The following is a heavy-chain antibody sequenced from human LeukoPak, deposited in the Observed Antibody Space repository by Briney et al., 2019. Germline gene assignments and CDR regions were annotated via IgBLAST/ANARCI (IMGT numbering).Heavy chain of an antibody. Sequence: ASVKVSCKASGHTFTGYYMHWVRQAPGQGLEGMGWINPNSGGTNYAQKFQGRVTMTRDTSISTAYMELSRLRSDDTAVYYCARVSTMVRGVIQAEYFQHWGQGTLVTVSS. CDR1: GHTFTGYY. V-gene: IGHV1-2*02. CDR2: INPNSGGT. CDR3: ARVSTMVRGVIQAEYFQH. J-gene: IGHJ1*01. D-gene: IGHD3-10*01.